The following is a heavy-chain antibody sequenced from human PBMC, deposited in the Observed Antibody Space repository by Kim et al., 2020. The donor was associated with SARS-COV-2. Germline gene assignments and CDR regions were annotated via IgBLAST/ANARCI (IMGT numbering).Heavy chain of an antibody. J-gene: IGHJ1*01. D-gene: IGHD3-3*01. Sequence: VKGRFTRSRDKSKNTLYLQMNGLRAEDTAVYYCAKGERREWLLRLEYFQHWGQGTLVTVSS. V-gene: IGHV3-30*02. CDR3: AKGERREWLLRLEYFQH.